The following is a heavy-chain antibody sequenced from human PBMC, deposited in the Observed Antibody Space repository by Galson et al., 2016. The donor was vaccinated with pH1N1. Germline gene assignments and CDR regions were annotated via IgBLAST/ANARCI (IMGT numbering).Heavy chain of an antibody. CDR1: GDSVSSNSAA. D-gene: IGHD6-13*01. Sequence: CAISGDSVSSNSAAWNWIRQSPSRGLEWLGRTYYRSKWYNDYAVSVKSRITINPDKSKNQFSLQLNSVTPEDTAVYYLASDGIAAAGIRRDQYYFDYWGQGTLVTVSS. CDR2: TYYRSKWYN. J-gene: IGHJ4*02. CDR3: ASDGIAAAGIRRDQYYFDY. V-gene: IGHV6-1*01.